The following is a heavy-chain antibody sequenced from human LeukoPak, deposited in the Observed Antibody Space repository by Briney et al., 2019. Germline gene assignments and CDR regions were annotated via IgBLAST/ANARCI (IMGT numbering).Heavy chain of an antibody. Sequence: ASVKVSCKASGYTFTRYYMHWVRQAPGQGLEWMGWINPNSGGTKYAQQFQGRVTITRDTSLRTAYMELSRLTSDDTAAHYCQRGVSRAFDLWGQGTMGTVSS. D-gene: IGHD6-25*01. CDR2: INPNSGGT. CDR3: QRGVSRAFDL. CDR1: GYTFTRYY. V-gene: IGHV1-2*02. J-gene: IGHJ3*01.